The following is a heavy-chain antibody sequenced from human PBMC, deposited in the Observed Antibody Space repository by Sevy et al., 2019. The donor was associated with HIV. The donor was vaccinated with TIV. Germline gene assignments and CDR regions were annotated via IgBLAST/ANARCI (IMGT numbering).Heavy chain of an antibody. CDR1: GFTFGSYW. CDR2: IKEDGSGR. D-gene: IGHD6-6*01. Sequence: GGSLRLSCAASGFTFGSYWMTWVRQAPGKGLEWVTNIKEDGSGRFYVDSVRGRFTVSRDNAKRTLYLQMNNLRGEDTALYYCARLYSSSSGRGLDNWGQGALVTVSS. V-gene: IGHV3-7*01. J-gene: IGHJ4*02. CDR3: ARLYSSSSGRGLDN.